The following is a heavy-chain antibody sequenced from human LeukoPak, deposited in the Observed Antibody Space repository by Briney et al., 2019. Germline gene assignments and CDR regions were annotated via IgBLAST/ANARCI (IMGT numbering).Heavy chain of an antibody. CDR3: ARAGVGAPRD. V-gene: IGHV4-59*11. Sequence: SETLSLTCTVSGGSISSHYWSWIRQPPGKGLEWIGYIYYSGSTNYNPSLKSRVTISVDTSKNQSSLKLSSVTAADTAVYYCARAGVGAPRDWGQGTLVTVSS. CDR2: IYYSGST. J-gene: IGHJ4*02. D-gene: IGHD1-26*01. CDR1: GGSISSHY.